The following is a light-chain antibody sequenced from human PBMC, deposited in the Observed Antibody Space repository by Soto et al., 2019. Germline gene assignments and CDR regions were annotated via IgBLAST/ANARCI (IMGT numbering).Light chain of an antibody. V-gene: IGKV1-39*01. CDR2: GAS. CDR3: QHGYSTVSFT. CDR1: QSISNY. J-gene: IGKJ3*01. Sequence: DIQMTQSPSSLSASVGDRVTITCRASQSISNYLNWYQQKPGKAPKLLIYGASTLQSGVPSRFSDSGSGTDFTLTISSLQPEDFATYDCQHGYSTVSFTVGPGTKVDIK.